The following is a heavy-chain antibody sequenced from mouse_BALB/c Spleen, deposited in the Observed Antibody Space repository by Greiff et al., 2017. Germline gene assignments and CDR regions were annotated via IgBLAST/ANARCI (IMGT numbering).Heavy chain of an antibody. CDR2: INSNGGST. CDR1: GFTFSSYG. V-gene: IGHV5-6-3*01. D-gene: IGHD2-1*01. CDR3: ARYYGNYEVWFAY. J-gene: IGHJ3*01. Sequence: DVMLVESGGGLVQPGGSLKLSCAASGFTFSSYGMSWVRQTPDKRLELVATINSNGGSTYYPDSVKGRFTISRDNAKNTLYLQMSSLKSEDTAMYYCARYYGNYEVWFAYWGQGTLVTVSA.